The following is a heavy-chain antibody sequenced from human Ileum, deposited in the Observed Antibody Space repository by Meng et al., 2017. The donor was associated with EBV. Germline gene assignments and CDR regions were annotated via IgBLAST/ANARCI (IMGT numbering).Heavy chain of an antibody. J-gene: IGHJ4*02. CDR3: ARAPSTSSTRTFDY. D-gene: IGHD5/OR15-5a*01. Sequence: QPPPREAGPGLVNPSATLPPPCTVSGGSISTGNFYGGWIRQSPGKGLEWIGSIFHSGSAYYNPSLKSRVSISVHTSENYFSLNLRSVTAADTAVYYCARAPSTSSTRTFDYWGQGTLVTVSS. CDR2: IFHSGSA. CDR1: GGSISTGNFY. V-gene: IGHV4-39*02.